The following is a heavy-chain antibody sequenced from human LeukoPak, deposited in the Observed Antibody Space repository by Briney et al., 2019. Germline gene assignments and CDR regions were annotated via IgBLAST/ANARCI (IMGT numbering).Heavy chain of an antibody. CDR3: ARTGGYFDWGDRYFDY. D-gene: IGHD3-9*01. V-gene: IGHV1-18*01. CDR1: GYTFTSYG. CDR2: ISAYNGNT. J-gene: IGHJ4*02. Sequence: ASVKVSCKASGYTFTSYGISWVRQAPGQGLEWMGWISAYNGNTNYAQKLQGRVTMTTDTSTSTAYMELSSLRSEDTAVYYCARTGGYFDWGDRYFDYWGQGTLVTVSS.